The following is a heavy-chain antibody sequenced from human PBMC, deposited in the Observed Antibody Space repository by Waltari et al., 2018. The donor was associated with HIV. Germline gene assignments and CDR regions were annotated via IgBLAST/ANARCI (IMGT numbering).Heavy chain of an antibody. V-gene: IGHV3-30*02. J-gene: IGHJ1*01. Sequence: VRLVESGGGVNQPGGSLILSCAASGFSFGTFGLPWVRQAPGRGLLWLAFRPYDGTDEYSLEAVKARFSISRDNSNNTLFLQMSGLRTDDTAFYFCAKDLKAWGIDPSLVDTWGQGTLVTVSS. CDR2: RPYDGTDE. CDR1: GFSFGTFG. D-gene: IGHD2-15*01. CDR3: AKDLKAWGIDPSLVDT.